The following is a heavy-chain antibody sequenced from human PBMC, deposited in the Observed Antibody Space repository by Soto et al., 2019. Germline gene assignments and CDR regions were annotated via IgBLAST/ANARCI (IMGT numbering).Heavy chain of an antibody. D-gene: IGHD6-19*01. Sequence: ASVKVSCKASGYTFTSYAMYWVRQAPGQRLEWMGWINAGNGNTKYSQKFQGRVTITRDTSASTAYMELSSLRSEDTAVYYCAREYSSGTYFDYWGQGTLVTVSS. CDR1: GYTFTSYA. J-gene: IGHJ4*02. CDR2: INAGNGNT. CDR3: AREYSSGTYFDY. V-gene: IGHV1-3*01.